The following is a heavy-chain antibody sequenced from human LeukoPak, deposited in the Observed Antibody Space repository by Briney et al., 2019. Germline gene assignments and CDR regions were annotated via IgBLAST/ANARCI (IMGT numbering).Heavy chain of an antibody. CDR2: IYTSGST. CDR3: ARAYHHNLGDYYYYYMDV. D-gene: IGHD1-14*01. J-gene: IGHJ6*03. Sequence: PSETLSLTCTVSGGSISSGSYYWSWIRQPAGKGLEWIGRIYTSGSTNYNPSLKSRVTISVDTSKNQFSLKLSSVTAADTAVYYCARAYHHNLGDYYYYYMDVWGKGTTVTVSS. CDR1: GGSISSGSYY. V-gene: IGHV4-61*02.